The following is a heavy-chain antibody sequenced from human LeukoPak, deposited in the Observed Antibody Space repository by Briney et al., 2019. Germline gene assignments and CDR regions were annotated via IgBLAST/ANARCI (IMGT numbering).Heavy chain of an antibody. CDR2: IYKIGNT. Sequence: SETLSLTCSVSGDSISTAYWSWIRQSPEKGLEWIGYIYKIGNTDYNPSLKSRVTISVDTSKNQFSLKLSSVAAADTAVCYCARGQGWELLSQYYFDYWGQGTLVTVSS. D-gene: IGHD1-26*01. CDR1: GDSISTAY. J-gene: IGHJ4*02. V-gene: IGHV4-59*12. CDR3: ARGQGWELLSQYYFDY.